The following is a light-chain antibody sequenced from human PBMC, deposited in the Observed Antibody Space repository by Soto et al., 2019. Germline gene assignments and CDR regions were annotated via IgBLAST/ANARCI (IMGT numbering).Light chain of an antibody. Sequence: EIVLTQSPGTLSLSPGERATLSCRASQSISSNYLAWYQQKPGQAPRLLIYAASSRATGIPDRFSGSGSGTDFPLTISRLEPEDFAVYYCQQFGSSPLTFDQGTKVEIK. CDR1: QSISSNY. CDR2: AAS. J-gene: IGKJ1*01. CDR3: QQFGSSPLT. V-gene: IGKV3-20*01.